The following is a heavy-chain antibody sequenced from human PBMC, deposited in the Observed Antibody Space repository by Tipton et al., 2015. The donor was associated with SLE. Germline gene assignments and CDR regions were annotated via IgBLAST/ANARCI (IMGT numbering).Heavy chain of an antibody. J-gene: IGHJ1*01. CDR2: INHSGST. D-gene: IGHD3-9*01. Sequence: TLSLTCGVYGGSFSGYYWSWIRQPPGKGLEWIGEINHSGSTNYNPSLKSRVTISVDTSKNQFSLSLSSLTAADTAVYYCARAAGYYSSFFQHWGQGTLVTVS. CDR1: GGSFSGYY. V-gene: IGHV4-34*01. CDR3: ARAAGYYSSFFQH.